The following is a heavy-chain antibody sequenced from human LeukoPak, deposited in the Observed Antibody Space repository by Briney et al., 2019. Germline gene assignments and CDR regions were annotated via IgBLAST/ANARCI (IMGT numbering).Heavy chain of an antibody. Sequence: ASVKVSCKASGYTFTCSYLHWVRQAPAQGLEWMGWINPNSGATNFARQFHGRVTMTRDTSIGTAYMELSRLRSDDTAVYHCARGLTTVTFDCWGQGTLVTVSS. CDR3: ARGLTTVTFDC. D-gene: IGHD4-17*01. J-gene: IGHJ4*02. CDR2: INPNSGAT. CDR1: GYTFTCSY. V-gene: IGHV1-2*02.